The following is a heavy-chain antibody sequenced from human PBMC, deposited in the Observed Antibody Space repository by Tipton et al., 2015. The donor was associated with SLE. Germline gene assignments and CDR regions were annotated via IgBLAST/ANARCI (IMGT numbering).Heavy chain of an antibody. V-gene: IGHV4-39*07. CDR3: ARDPSRYSGSQSPFNY. D-gene: IGHD1-26*01. J-gene: IGHJ4*02. CDR1: GGSISSSSYY. CDR2: IYYSGST. Sequence: TLSLTCTVSGGSISSSSYYWGWIRQPPGKGLEWIGSIYYSGSTCCNPSLKSRVTISVDTSKNQISLKLSSVTAADTAVYYCARDPSRYSGSQSPFNYWGQGTLVTVAS.